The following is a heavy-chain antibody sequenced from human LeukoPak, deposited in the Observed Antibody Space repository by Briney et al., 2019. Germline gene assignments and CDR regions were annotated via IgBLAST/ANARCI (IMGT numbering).Heavy chain of an antibody. CDR3: ARDALGWYFDL. V-gene: IGHV1-18*01. J-gene: IGHJ2*01. CDR2: ISAYNGNT. Sequence: GASVKVSCKASGYTFTSYGISWVRQAPGQGLEWMGWISAYNGNTNYAQKFQGRVTMTRDTSISTAYMELSRLRSDDTAVYYCARDALGWYFDLWGRGTLVTVSS. CDR1: GYTFTSYG. D-gene: IGHD7-27*01.